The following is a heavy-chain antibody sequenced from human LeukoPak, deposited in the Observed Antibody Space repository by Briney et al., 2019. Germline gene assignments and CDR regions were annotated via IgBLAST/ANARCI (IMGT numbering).Heavy chain of an antibody. CDR3: ARGRSKWLVREARPFDY. V-gene: IGHV4-34*01. Sequence: SETLSLTCAVYGGSFSGYYWSWIRQPPGKGLGWIGEINHSGSTNYNPSLKSRVTISVDTSKNQFSLKLSSVTAADTAVYYCARGRSKWLVREARPFDYWGQGTLVTVSS. D-gene: IGHD6-19*01. J-gene: IGHJ4*02. CDR1: GGSFSGYY. CDR2: INHSGST.